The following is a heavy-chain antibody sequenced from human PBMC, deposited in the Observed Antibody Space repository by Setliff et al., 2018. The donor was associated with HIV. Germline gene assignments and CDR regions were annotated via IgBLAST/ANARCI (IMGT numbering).Heavy chain of an antibody. Sequence: SETLSLTCTVSGGSISVSSHYWGWIRQPPGKGLEWIGRIYYSGSTSYNPSLKSRLTISVDTSKNQFSLRLKSVTAADTAIYYCASGISTNAYWHGAPYNWFDPWGQGILVTVSS. CDR2: IYYSGST. D-gene: IGHD3-16*01. CDR3: ASGISTNAYWHGAPYNWFDP. J-gene: IGHJ5*02. V-gene: IGHV4-39*07. CDR1: GGSISVSSHY.